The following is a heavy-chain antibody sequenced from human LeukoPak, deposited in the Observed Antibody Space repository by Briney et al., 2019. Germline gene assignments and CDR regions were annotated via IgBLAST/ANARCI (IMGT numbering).Heavy chain of an antibody. J-gene: IGHJ4*02. CDR2: INPNSDDT. V-gene: IGHV1-2*06. CDR1: GYTFTGYY. Sequence: GASVKVSCKASGYTFTGYYIHWVRQAPGQGLEWMGRINPNSDDTNYAQRFQGRVTMTRDTSISTDYMELSRLRSDDTAVYYCARSPNYSDSSGYYYVSDSWGQGTLVTVSS. CDR3: ARSPNYSDSSGYYYVSDS. D-gene: IGHD3-22*01.